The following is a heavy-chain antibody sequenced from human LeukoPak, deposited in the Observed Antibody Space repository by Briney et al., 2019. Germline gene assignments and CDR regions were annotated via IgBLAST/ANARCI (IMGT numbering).Heavy chain of an antibody. CDR1: GGSISSYY. Sequence: SETLSLTCTVSGGSISSYYWSWIRQPPGKGLEWIGYIYYSGSTNYNPSLKSRVTISVDTSKNQFSLKLSSVTAADTAVYYCARVYGEAYYYYYMDVWGKGTTVTASS. D-gene: IGHD4-17*01. V-gene: IGHV4-59*01. J-gene: IGHJ6*03. CDR3: ARVYGEAYYYYYMDV. CDR2: IYYSGST.